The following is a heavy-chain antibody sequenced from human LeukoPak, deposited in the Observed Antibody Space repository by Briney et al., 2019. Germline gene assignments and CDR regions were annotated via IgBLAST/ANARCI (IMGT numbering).Heavy chain of an antibody. J-gene: IGHJ4*02. D-gene: IGHD3-10*01. CDR1: GFTLSSYE. CDR3: ARAGFTFSDYFGSFFDY. CDR2: ISSSSSTR. V-gene: IGHV3-48*01. Sequence: PGGSLRLSCIVSGFTLSSYEMSWIRQAPGKGLEWVSHISSSSSTRYYADSVKGRFTLSRDNAKNSLYLQMNSLRAEDTAVYYCARAGFTFSDYFGSFFDYWGQGTLVTVSS.